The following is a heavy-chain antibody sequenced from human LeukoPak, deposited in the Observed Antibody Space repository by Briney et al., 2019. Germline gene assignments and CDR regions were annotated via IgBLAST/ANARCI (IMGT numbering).Heavy chain of an antibody. CDR1: GFTFSSYE. J-gene: IGHJ4*02. V-gene: IGHV3-48*03. CDR2: ISNSGNII. Sequence: QPGGSLRLSCAASGFTFSSYEINWVRQAPGKGLEWVSYISNSGNIIYYADSVKGRFTTSRDNTKNSLYLQLNSLRAEDTALYYCARSNTLGYWGQGTLVIVSS. CDR3: ARSNTLGY. D-gene: IGHD2-2*02.